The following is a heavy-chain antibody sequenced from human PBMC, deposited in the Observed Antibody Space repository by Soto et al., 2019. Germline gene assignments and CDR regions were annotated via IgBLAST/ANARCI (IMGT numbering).Heavy chain of an antibody. D-gene: IGHD1-26*01. CDR3: ARTPAGGSSPR. CDR1: GYTFPSYG. J-gene: IGHJ4*02. Sequence: QVQLVQSGAEMKKPGASVKVSCKASGYTFPSYGISWVRQAPGQGLEWMGWISAYNGNTHFAQKFQGRVTMTTDTSTTTAYMGLRSLRSDDTAVYYCARTPAGGSSPRWGQGTLVTVSS. CDR2: ISAYNGNT. V-gene: IGHV1-18*01.